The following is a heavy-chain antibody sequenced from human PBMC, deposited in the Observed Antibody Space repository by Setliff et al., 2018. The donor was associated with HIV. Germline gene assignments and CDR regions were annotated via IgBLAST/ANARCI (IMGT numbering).Heavy chain of an antibody. CDR1: GGSISSSSYY. CDR2: IYSGGTT. CDR3: ARVPRITTLRNAFDI. V-gene: IGHV4-39*07. D-gene: IGHD3-3*01. Sequence: SETLSLTCTVSGGSISSSSYYWGWIRQPPGKGLEWIGNIYSGGTTYYNSSLRSRVTISVDTSKNQFSLKLSSVTSADTAIYYCARVPRITTLRNAFDIWGQGTMVTVSS. J-gene: IGHJ3*02.